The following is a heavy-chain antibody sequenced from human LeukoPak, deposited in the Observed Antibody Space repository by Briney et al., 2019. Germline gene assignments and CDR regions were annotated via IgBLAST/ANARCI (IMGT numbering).Heavy chain of an antibody. CDR3: ARVYYCYMDV. CDR2: INHSGST. CDR1: GGSFSGYY. Sequence: KPSETLSLTCAVYGGSFSGYYWSWIRQPPGKGLEWIGEINHSGSTNYNPSLKSRVTISVDTSKNQLSLKLSSVTAADTAVYYCARVYYCYMDVWGKGTTVTVSS. J-gene: IGHJ6*03. V-gene: IGHV4-34*01.